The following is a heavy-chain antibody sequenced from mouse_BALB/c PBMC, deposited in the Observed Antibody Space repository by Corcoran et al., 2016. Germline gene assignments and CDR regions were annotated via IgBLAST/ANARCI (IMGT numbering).Heavy chain of an antibody. J-gene: IGHJ1*01. CDR3: VNWDWYFDV. Sequence: EVQLQQSGAELVKPGASVKLSCTASGFNIKDTYMHWVKQRPEQGLEWIGRIDPANGNTKYDPKFQGKATITADTSSNTAHLQLSSLTSEDTAVYYCVNWDWYFDVWGAGTTVTVSS. D-gene: IGHD4-1*01. CDR1: GFNIKDTY. V-gene: IGHV14-3*02. CDR2: IDPANGNT.